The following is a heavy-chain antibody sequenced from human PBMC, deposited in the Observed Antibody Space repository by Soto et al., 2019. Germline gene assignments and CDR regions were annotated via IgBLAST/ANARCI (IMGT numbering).Heavy chain of an antibody. CDR2: ISAYNGNT. CDR1: GYTFTSYG. Sequence: ASVKVSCKASGYTFTSYGISWVRQAPGQGLEWMGWISAYNGNTNYAQKLQGRVTMTTDTSTSTAYMELRSLRSDDTAVYYCARAHFPEGYCSSTSCLHYWYFDLWGRGTLVTVSS. V-gene: IGHV1-18*01. CDR3: ARAHFPEGYCSSTSCLHYWYFDL. D-gene: IGHD2-2*01. J-gene: IGHJ2*01.